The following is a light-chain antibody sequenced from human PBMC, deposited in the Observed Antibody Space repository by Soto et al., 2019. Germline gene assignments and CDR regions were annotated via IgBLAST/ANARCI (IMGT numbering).Light chain of an antibody. CDR3: QAWDSSTHVV. CDR1: KLGDKY. CDR2: QDS. V-gene: IGLV3-1*01. Sequence: SSELTQPPSVSVSPGQTASITCSGDKLGDKYACWYQQKPGQSPVLVIYQDSKRPSGIPERFSGSNSGNTATLTIGGTQAMDEADYYCQAWDSSTHVVFGGGTKLTVL. J-gene: IGLJ2*01.